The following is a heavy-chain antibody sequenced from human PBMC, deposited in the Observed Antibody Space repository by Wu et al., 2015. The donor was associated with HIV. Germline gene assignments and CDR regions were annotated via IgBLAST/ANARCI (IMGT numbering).Heavy chain of an antibody. CDR2: IIPIFGTA. Sequence: QVQLVQSGAEVKKPGSSVKVSCKASGGTFSSYAISWVRQAPGQGLEWMGGIIPIFGTANYAQKFQGRVTITTDESTSTAYMELSSLRSEDTAVYYCARVYYYDSSGYYYYYGMDVWGQGTRSPSP. J-gene: IGHJ6*02. CDR3: ARVYYYDSSGYYYYYGMDV. CDR1: GGTFSSYA. V-gene: IGHV1-69*05. D-gene: IGHD3-22*01.